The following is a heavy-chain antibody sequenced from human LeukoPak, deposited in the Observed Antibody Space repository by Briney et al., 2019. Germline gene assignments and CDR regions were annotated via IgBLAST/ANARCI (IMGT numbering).Heavy chain of an antibody. Sequence: GGSLRLSCAASGFTFSSYWMHWVRQAPGKGLVWVSRINSDGSSTSYADSVKGRFTISRDNAKNTLYLQMNGLRAEDTAVYYCARDHTASAYFDYWGQGTLVTVSS. CDR3: ARDHTASAYFDY. V-gene: IGHV3-74*01. J-gene: IGHJ4*02. CDR1: GFTFSSYW. CDR2: INSDGSST. D-gene: IGHD5-18*01.